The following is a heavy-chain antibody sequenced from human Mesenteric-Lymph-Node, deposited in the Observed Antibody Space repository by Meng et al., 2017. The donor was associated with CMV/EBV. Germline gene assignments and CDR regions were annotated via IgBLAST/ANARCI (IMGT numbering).Heavy chain of an antibody. Sequence: GGPLRLSCAVSGFTFSSYWMSWVRQAPGKGLEWVDNIKQDGSEKYYVDSVKGRFTISRDNAKNSLYLQMNSLRAEDTAVYYCARDFRIAPHWGQGTPVTVSS. CDR1: GFTFSSYW. J-gene: IGHJ4*02. CDR2: IKQDGSEK. V-gene: IGHV3-7*01. CDR3: ARDFRIAPH. D-gene: IGHD6-6*01.